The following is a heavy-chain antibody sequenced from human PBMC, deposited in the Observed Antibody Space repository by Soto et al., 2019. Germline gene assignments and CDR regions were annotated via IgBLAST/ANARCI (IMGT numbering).Heavy chain of an antibody. V-gene: IGHV3-23*01. CDR3: AKAGYCSSGTCAARYYYMDV. CDR2: ISGNGGST. Sequence: EVQLLESGGGLVQPGGSLRLSCAASGFTFSSYAMGWVRQAPRKGLEWVSAISGNGGSTYYADSVKGRLTISRENCIDMLYLQMNSLRAEDTAVYYCAKAGYCSSGTCAARYYYMDVWGKGTTVTVSS. CDR1: GFTFSSYA. D-gene: IGHD2-15*01. J-gene: IGHJ6*03.